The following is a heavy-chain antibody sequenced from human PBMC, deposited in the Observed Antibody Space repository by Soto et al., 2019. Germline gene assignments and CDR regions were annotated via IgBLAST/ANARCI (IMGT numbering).Heavy chain of an antibody. CDR2: ISSSSSYI. D-gene: IGHD2-15*01. J-gene: IGHJ5*02. CDR1: GFTFSSYS. Sequence: EVQLVESGGGLVKPGGSLRLSCAASGFTFSSYSMNWVRQAPRKGLEWVSSISSSSSYIYYADSVKGRFTISRDNAKNSLYLQMNSLRAEDTAVYYCARANSEYCSGGSCYSDWFDPWGQGTLVTVSS. CDR3: ARANSEYCSGGSCYSDWFDP. V-gene: IGHV3-21*01.